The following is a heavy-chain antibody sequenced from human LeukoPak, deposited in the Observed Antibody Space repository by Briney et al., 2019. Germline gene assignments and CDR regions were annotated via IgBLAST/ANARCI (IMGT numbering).Heavy chain of an antibody. J-gene: IGHJ6*03. D-gene: IGHD3-10*01. Sequence: GGSLRLSCAASGFTFSSYSMNWVRQAPGKGLEWVSFISTSSSYIYNADSVKGRFTISRDNAKNSLYLQMNSLRAEDTAVYCCARHGSITMVRGKRRYYYMDVWGKGTTVTISS. CDR2: ISTSSSYI. V-gene: IGHV3-21*04. CDR1: GFTFSSYS. CDR3: ARHGSITMVRGKRRYYYMDV.